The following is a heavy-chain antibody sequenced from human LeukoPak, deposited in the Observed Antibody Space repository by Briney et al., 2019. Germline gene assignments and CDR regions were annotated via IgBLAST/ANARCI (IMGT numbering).Heavy chain of an antibody. Sequence: SQTLSLTCTVSGGSISSGANYWSWIRQHPGKGLEWIGYIYYSGSTYYNPSLKSRVTISVDTSKNQFSLKLSSVTAADTAVYCCATALAYCGGDCYPNYIDYWGQGTLVTVSS. J-gene: IGHJ4*02. CDR1: GGSISSGANY. CDR3: ATALAYCGGDCYPNYIDY. V-gene: IGHV4-31*03. CDR2: IYYSGST. D-gene: IGHD2-21*02.